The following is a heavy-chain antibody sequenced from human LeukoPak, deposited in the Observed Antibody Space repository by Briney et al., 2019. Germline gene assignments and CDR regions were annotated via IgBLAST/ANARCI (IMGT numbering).Heavy chain of an antibody. CDR3: ATYSSSNGREFQY. V-gene: IGHV3-7*01. CDR2: IQQHGSET. J-gene: IGHJ1*01. CDR1: GFTFSSYA. D-gene: IGHD2-2*01. Sequence: GGSLRLSCAASGFTFSSYAMSWVRQAPGKGLEWVANIQQHGSETYYGDSVKGRFTISRDNAKNSLYLQMNSLRAEDTAVYYCATYSSSNGREFQYWGQGTLVTVSS.